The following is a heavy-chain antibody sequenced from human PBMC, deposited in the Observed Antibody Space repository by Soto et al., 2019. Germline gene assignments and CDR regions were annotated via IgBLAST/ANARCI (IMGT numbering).Heavy chain of an antibody. J-gene: IGHJ4*02. CDR2: IYSGGST. CDR3: ASLGRYNRNYITY. D-gene: IGHD1-7*01. V-gene: IGHV3-53*04. CDR1: GFTVSSNY. Sequence: EVQLVESGGGLVQPGGSLRLSCAASGFTVSSNYMSWVRQAPGKGLEWVSVIYSGGSTYYADSVKGRFTISRHNSKNTLYLQMNSLRAEDTAVYYCASLGRYNRNYITYWGQGTLVTVSS.